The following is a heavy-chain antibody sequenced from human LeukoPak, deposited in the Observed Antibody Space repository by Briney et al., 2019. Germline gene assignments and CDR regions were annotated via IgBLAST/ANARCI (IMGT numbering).Heavy chain of an antibody. CDR2: IIPIFGTA. V-gene: IGHV1-69*13. J-gene: IGHJ4*02. D-gene: IGHD1-26*01. CDR3: ATPSGSGSSLGNFDY. CDR1: GGTFSSYA. Sequence: ASVKVSCKASGGTFSSYAISWVRQAPGQGLEWVGGIIPIFGTANYAQKFQGRVTITADESTSTAYMELSSLRSEDTAVYYCATPSGSGSSLGNFDYWGQGTLVTVSS.